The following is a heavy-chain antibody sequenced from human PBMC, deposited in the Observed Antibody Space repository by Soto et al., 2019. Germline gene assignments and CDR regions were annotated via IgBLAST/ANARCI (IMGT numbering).Heavy chain of an antibody. CDR2: IFYDGYT. D-gene: IGHD6-13*01. J-gene: IGHJ4*02. V-gene: IGHV4-39*01. CDR3: ARLQAAVPHY. CDR1: GSSMWWRPHL. Sequence: LSGAVAGSSMWWRPHLWGWIRQPPGKRLEWIGSIFYDGYTLYTPSLRSRVTISVDTSKNQFSLKLASVAAADTATYFCARLQAAVPHYWGQGTLVTVSS.